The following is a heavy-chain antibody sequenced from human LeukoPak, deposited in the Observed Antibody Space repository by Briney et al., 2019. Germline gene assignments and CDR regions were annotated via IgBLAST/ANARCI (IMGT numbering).Heavy chain of an antibody. D-gene: IGHD2-15*01. V-gene: IGHV4-39*07. CDR3: ARYMPKYCSGGSCYSQGGYYYYMDV. J-gene: IGHJ6*03. CDR2: IYYSGST. CDR1: GGSISSSSYY. Sequence: SETLSLTCTVSGGSISSSSYYWGWIRQPPGKGLEWIGSIYYSGSTYYNPSLKSRVTISVDTSKNQFSLKLSSVTAADTAVYYCARYMPKYCSGGSCYSQGGYYYYMDVWGKGTTVTISS.